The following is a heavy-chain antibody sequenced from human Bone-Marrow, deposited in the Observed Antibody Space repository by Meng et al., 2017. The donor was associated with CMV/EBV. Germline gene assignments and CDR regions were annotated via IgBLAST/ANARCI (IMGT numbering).Heavy chain of an antibody. CDR2: ISAYNGNT. D-gene: IGHD1-1*01. V-gene: IGHV1-18*01. J-gene: IGHJ4*02. Sequence: ASVKVSCKASGYTFTNYGITWVRQAPGHGLEWMGRISAYNGNTNYAQKLQDRVTMTTDTSTSTAYLSLRSLRSDDTAIYYCARDTLNWNFDYWGQGTPVTVSS. CDR1: GYTFTNYG. CDR3: ARDTLNWNFDY.